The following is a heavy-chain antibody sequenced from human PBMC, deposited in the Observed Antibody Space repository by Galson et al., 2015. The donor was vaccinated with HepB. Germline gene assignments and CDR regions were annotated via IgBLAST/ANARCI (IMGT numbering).Heavy chain of an antibody. CDR1: GGTFSSYT. Sequence: SVKVSCKASGGTFSSYTISWVRQAPGQGLEWMGRIIPILGIANYAQKFQGRVTITADKSTSTAYMELSSLRSEDTAVYYCARVVLIGYFDYWGQGTLVTVSS. CDR2: IIPILGIA. J-gene: IGHJ4*02. D-gene: IGHD3-16*01. CDR3: ARVVLIGYFDY. V-gene: IGHV1-69*02.